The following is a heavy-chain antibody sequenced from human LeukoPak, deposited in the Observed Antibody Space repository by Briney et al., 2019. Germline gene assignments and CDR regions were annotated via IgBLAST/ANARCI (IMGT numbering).Heavy chain of an antibody. CDR2: INPNGADT. J-gene: IGHJ3*02. V-gene: IGHV1-2*02. CDR3: ARDVADYGSGSYYYGAFDI. Sequence: ASVKVSCKASGYTFTGYYMHWVRQAPGQRLEWMGWINPNGADTNYAQKFQGRVTMTRDTSISTAYMELSRLRSDDTALYYCARDVADYGSGSYYYGAFDIWGQGTMVTVSS. CDR1: GYTFTGYY. D-gene: IGHD3-10*01.